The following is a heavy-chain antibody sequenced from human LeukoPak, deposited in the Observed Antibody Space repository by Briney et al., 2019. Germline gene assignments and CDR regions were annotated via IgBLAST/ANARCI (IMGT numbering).Heavy chain of an antibody. V-gene: IGHV1-2*02. Sequence: ASVKVSCKASGYTFTGYYMHWVRQAPRQGLEWMGWINPNSGGTNYAQKLQGRVTMTTDTSTSTAYTELRSLRSAEPAVYYCARDEFDWPQYFQHWGEGTLCTASS. CDR3: ARDEFDWPQYFQH. CDR1: GYTFTGYY. D-gene: IGHD3-9*01. J-gene: IGHJ1*01. CDR2: INPNSGGT.